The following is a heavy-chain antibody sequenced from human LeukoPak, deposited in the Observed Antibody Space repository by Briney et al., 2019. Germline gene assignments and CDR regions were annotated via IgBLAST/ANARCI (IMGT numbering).Heavy chain of an antibody. CDR2: IYYRGNT. Sequence: SQTLSLTCTVSGVSISSGGYCWSWIRQHPGKGPEWIGYIYYRGNTYYNPSLKSRVTMSVDTSKNRFSLKLSSVTAADTAVYFCARGGNSAYYPFDFWGQGTLVTVSS. D-gene: IGHD3-22*01. J-gene: IGHJ4*02. CDR1: GVSISSGGYC. V-gene: IGHV4-31*03. CDR3: ARGGNSAYYPFDF.